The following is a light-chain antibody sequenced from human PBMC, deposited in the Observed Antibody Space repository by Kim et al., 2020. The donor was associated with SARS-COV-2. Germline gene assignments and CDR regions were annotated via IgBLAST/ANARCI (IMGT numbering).Light chain of an antibody. Sequence: QSALTQPASVSGSPGQSITISCTGTSSDVGGYNYVSWYQQHPGKAPKLMIYDVSNRLSGVSNRFSGSKSGNTASLTISGLQTEDEAHYYCSSYTTSSTRIFGGGTQLTVL. CDR3: SSYTTSSTRI. V-gene: IGLV2-14*03. CDR2: DVS. J-gene: IGLJ2*01. CDR1: SSDVGGYNY.